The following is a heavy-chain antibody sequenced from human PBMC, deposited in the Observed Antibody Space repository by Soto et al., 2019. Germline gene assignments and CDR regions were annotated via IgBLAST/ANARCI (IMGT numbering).Heavy chain of an antibody. CDR3: ARDYVGLATIAPHYFDY. CDR1: GGSISSGDYY. Sequence: PSETLSLTCTVSGGSISSGDYYWSWIRQPPGKGLEWIGYIYYSGSTYYNPSLKSRVTISVDTSKNKFSLKLSSVTAADTAVYYCARDYVGLATIAPHYFDYWGQGTLVIVSS. CDR2: IYYSGST. J-gene: IGHJ4*02. V-gene: IGHV4-30-4*01. D-gene: IGHD5-12*01.